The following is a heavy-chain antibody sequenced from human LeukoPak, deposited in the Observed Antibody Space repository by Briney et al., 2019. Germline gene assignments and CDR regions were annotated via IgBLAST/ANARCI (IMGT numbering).Heavy chain of an antibody. V-gene: IGHV1-24*01. CDR1: GYTLTELS. CDR3: ATLLPHMVRGGEEAFDI. J-gene: IGHJ3*02. CDR2: FDPEDGET. Sequence: ASVKVSCKVSGYTLTELSMHWVRQAPGKGLEWMGGFDPEDGETIYAQKFQGRVTMTEDTSTDTAYMELSSLRSEDTAVYYCATLLPHMVRGGEEAFDIWGQGTMVTVSS. D-gene: IGHD3-10*01.